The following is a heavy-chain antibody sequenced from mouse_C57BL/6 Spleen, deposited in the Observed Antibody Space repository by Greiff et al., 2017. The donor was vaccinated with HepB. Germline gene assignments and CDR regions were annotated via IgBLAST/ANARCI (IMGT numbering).Heavy chain of an antibody. D-gene: IGHD1-1*01. CDR1: GYAFSSSW. CDR3: ASTTVVATPYYFDY. J-gene: IGHJ2*01. CDR2: IYPGDGDT. Sequence: VQLQQSGPELVKPGASVKISCKASGYAFSSSWMNWVKQRPGKGLEWIGRIYPGDGDTNYNGKFKGKATLTADKSSSTAYMQCSSRTSEDSAVYFCASTTVVATPYYFDYWGQGTTLTVSS. V-gene: IGHV1-82*01.